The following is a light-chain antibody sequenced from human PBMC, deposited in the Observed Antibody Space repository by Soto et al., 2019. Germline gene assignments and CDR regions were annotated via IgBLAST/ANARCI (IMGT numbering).Light chain of an antibody. J-gene: IGLJ1*01. CDR1: SSNIGAGYD. Sequence: VLTQPPSVSGAPGQRVTISCTGSSSNIGAGYDVHWYQQLPGTAPKLLIYGNSNRPSGVPDRFSGSKSGTSASLAITGLQAEDEADYYCQSYDSSLTGSKVFGTGTKVTVL. CDR2: GNS. CDR3: QSYDSSLTGSKV. V-gene: IGLV1-40*01.